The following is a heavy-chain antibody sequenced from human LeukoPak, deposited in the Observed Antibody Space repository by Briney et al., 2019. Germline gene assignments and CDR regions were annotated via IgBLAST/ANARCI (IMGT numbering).Heavy chain of an antibody. CDR1: GFTFSSYG. D-gene: IGHD6-13*01. CDR3: AKDYLYSSSWYADYFDY. Sequence: GGSLRLSCAASGFTFSSYGMHWVRQAPGKGLEWVAFIRYDGSNKYYADSVKGRFTISRDNSKNTLYLQMNSLRAEDTAVYYCAKDYLYSSSWYADYFDYWGQGTLVTVSS. CDR2: IRYDGSNK. V-gene: IGHV3-30*02. J-gene: IGHJ4*02.